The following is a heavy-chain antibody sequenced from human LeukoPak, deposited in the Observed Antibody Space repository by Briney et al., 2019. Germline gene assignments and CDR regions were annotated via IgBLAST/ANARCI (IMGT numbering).Heavy chain of an antibody. V-gene: IGHV5-51*01. CDR2: IYPGDSDT. CDR3: ARSTGYAFSYIDF. CDR1: GYRFTSYW. D-gene: IGHD1-1*01. J-gene: IGHJ4*02. Sequence: KPGASLRISCQASGYRFTSYWIDWVRQVPGKGLEWMGIIYPGDSDTRYNPSFQGQVTISVDKSIATAYLQWSSLKASDTAIYYCARSTGYAFSYIDFWAQGTLVTVSS.